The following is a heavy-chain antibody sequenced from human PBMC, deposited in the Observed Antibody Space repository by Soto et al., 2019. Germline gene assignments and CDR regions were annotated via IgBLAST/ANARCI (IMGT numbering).Heavy chain of an antibody. Sequence: ASVKVSCTASGYTFTVYYMHWVRQAPGQGLEWMGWISAYNGNTNYAQKLQGRVTMTTDTSTSTAYMELRSLRSDDTAVYYCARAENYYDSSGYYSYWGQGTLVTVSS. CDR3: ARAENYYDSSGYYSY. J-gene: IGHJ4*02. CDR2: ISAYNGNT. CDR1: GYTFTVYY. V-gene: IGHV1-18*04. D-gene: IGHD3-22*01.